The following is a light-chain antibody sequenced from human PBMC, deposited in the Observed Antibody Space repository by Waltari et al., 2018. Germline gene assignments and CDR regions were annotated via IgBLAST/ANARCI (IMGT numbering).Light chain of an antibody. CDR1: SRDVGGYNY. V-gene: IGLV2-11*01. CDR3: CSYAGSYVV. CDR2: DVS. J-gene: IGLJ2*01. Sequence: QSALTQPRSVSGSPGQSVPISCTGTSRDVGGYNYVPWYQQHPGKAPKLMIYDVSKRPSGVPDRFSGSKSGNTASLTISGLQAEDEADYYCCSYAGSYVVFGGGTKLTVL.